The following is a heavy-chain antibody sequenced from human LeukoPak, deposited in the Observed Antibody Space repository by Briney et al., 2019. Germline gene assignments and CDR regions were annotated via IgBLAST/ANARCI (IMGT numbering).Heavy chain of an antibody. CDR3: ARGNVYYDILTGYYLDY. CDR1: GFTFSSYA. J-gene: IGHJ4*02. V-gene: IGHV3-23*01. CDR2: ISGSGGST. Sequence: PGGSLRLSCAASGFTFSSYAMSWVRQAPGKGLEWVSAISGSGGSTYYADSVKGRFTISRDNSKNTLYLQMNSLRAEDTAVYYCARGNVYYDILTGYYLDYWGQGTLVTVSS. D-gene: IGHD3-9*01.